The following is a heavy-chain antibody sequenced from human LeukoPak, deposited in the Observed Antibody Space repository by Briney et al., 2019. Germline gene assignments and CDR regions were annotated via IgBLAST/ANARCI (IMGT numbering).Heavy chain of an antibody. CDR3: ARSVEY. V-gene: IGHV3-74*01. CDR1: GFTFSTYW. Sequence: PGGSLRLSCAASGFTFSTYWIHWIRHAPGKGLEWVSCINTDGTNTTYADSVKGRFIISRDNVKNTLYLQMHSLRVEDTAVYYCARSVEYWGQGTLVTVSS. D-gene: IGHD5/OR15-5a*01. CDR2: INTDGTNT. J-gene: IGHJ4*02.